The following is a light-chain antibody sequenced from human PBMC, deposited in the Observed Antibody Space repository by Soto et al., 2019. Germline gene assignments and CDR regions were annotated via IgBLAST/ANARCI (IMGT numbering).Light chain of an antibody. J-gene: IGKJ4*01. CDR1: QSVTYN. Sequence: EIVMTQSPATLSVSAGETATLSCRASQSVTYNLAWYQQKPGQGPRLLIYGAFTRATGIPARFSGSGSGTEFILTISILQSEDFAVYYCQQYKNWPPLTFGGGTKVEIK. V-gene: IGKV3-15*01. CDR3: QQYKNWPPLT. CDR2: GAF.